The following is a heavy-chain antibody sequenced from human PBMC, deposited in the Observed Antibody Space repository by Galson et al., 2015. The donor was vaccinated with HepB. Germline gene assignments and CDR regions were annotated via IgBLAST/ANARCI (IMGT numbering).Heavy chain of an antibody. CDR3: AKDATRLYYESFFDY. V-gene: IGHV3-43*01. CDR2: ISWDGGSR. D-gene: IGHD3-3*01. CDR1: GFTFDDYT. J-gene: IGHJ4*02. Sequence: SLRLSCAASGFTFDDYTMHWVRQAPGKGLEWVSLISWDGGSRHYVDSVKGRFTISRDNSKNSLYLQMNSLTTEDTALYYCAKDATRLYYESFFDYWGQGTLVTVSS.